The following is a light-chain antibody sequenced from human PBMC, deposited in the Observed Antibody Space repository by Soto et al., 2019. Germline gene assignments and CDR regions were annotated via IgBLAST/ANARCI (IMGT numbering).Light chain of an antibody. CDR1: SSNIGAGYD. Sequence: QSVLTQPPSVSGAPGQRVTISCTGSSSNIGAGYDVHWYQQLPGTAPKLLIFGNSNRPSGVPHRFSGSKSGTSASLAITGLQAEDEADYYCQSYDSSLSAYVFGTGTKVTVL. J-gene: IGLJ1*01. CDR3: QSYDSSLSAYV. CDR2: GNS. V-gene: IGLV1-40*01.